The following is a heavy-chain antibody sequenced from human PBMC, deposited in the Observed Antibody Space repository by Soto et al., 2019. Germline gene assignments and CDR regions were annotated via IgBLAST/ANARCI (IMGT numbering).Heavy chain of an antibody. V-gene: IGHV1-69*02. CDR2: VNPILSMS. D-gene: IGHD3-10*01. J-gene: IGHJ4*02. CDR3: ASSYGSGYRAFDY. Sequence: QVQLVQSGAEVTRPGSSVKVSCKASGDTFNFYSINWVRQAPGVGLEWVGRVNPILSMSNYAQRFQGRVTMTADKSTSTAYMELRSLRSEDTAIYYCASSYGSGYRAFDYWGQGALVTVSS. CDR1: GDTFNFYS.